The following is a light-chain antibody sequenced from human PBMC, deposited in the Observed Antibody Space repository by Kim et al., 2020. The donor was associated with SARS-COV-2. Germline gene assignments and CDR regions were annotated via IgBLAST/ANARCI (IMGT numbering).Light chain of an antibody. CDR2: GAS. CDR3: QQYGSSWT. J-gene: IGKJ1*01. CDR1: QSVSSSY. V-gene: IGKV3-20*01. Sequence: LPPGGRATLSCRASQSVSSSYLAWYQQKPGQAPRFLIYGASSRATGITDRFRGSGSGTDFTLTISRLEPEDFAVYSCQQYGSSWTFGQGTKVDIK.